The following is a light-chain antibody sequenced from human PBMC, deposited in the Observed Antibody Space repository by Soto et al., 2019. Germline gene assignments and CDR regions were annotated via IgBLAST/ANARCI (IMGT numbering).Light chain of an antibody. CDR2: GAS. V-gene: IGKV3D-20*02. J-gene: IGKJ4*01. CDR3: QQRNSWPLT. Sequence: VLPQSPDTLSLSPGDRATLSCRASQSVRSTFLAWYQQKPGQAPRLLIYGASNRAAGIPERFSGSASGTEFTLTISRLEPDDSAVYYCQQRNSWPLTFGGGTTVEIK. CDR1: QSVRSTF.